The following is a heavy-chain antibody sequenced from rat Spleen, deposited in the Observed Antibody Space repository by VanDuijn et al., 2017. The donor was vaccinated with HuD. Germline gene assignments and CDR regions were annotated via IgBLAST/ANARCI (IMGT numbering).Heavy chain of an antibody. CDR1: GFTLSDYV. CDR3: ARGGGIDH. CDR2: ISPSGATT. Sequence: EVQLVESGGGLVQPGRSLKLSCAASGFTLSDYVMHWIRQAPTKGLEWVTSISPSGATTNYRDSVKGRFTISRDNAKSTLYLQMDSLRSEDTATYYCARGGGIDHWGQGVMVTVSA. V-gene: IGHV5-19*01. J-gene: IGHJ2*01. D-gene: IGHD1-11*01.